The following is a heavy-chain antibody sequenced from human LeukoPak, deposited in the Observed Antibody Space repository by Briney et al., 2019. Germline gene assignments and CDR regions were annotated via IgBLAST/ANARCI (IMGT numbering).Heavy chain of an antibody. CDR1: GFTFSNAW. D-gene: IGHD3-22*01. Sequence: GGSLRLSCAASGFTFSNAWMSWVRQAPGKGLEWVGRIKSKTDGGTTDYAAPVKGRFTISRDDSKNTLYLQMNSLKTEDTAVYYCTTASYYDSSGSYFDYWGQGTLVTVSS. V-gene: IGHV3-15*01. J-gene: IGHJ4*02. CDR2: IKSKTDGGTT. CDR3: TTASYYDSSGSYFDY.